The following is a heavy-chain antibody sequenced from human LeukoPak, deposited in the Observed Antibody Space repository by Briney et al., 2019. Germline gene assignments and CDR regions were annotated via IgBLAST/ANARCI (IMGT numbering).Heavy chain of an antibody. CDR3: AKVRVTYCVTTTCYGDFDF. D-gene: IGHD2-2*01. CDR1: GFTFSAYG. V-gene: IGHV3-33*06. CDR2: IWYDGGNK. J-gene: IGHJ4*02. Sequence: PRGSLRLSCAASGFTFSAYGMHWVRQAPGEGLEWVAIIWYDGGNKYYADSVKGRFTISRDDSKNTLHLQMNNLRAEDAAVYYCAKVRVTYCVTTTCYGDFDFWGQGTLVTVAS.